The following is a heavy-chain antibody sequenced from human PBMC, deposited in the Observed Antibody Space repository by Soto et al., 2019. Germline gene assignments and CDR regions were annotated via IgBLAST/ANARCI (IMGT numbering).Heavy chain of an antibody. V-gene: IGHV1-8*01. Sequence: QVQLVQSGAEVKKPGASVKVSCKASGYTFTSYDINWVREATGQGLEWMGWMNPNSRNTGYAQKFQGRVILTRNTSISTAYTELSSLRSEDTAVYYCPRGVVVGPCMDVWGQGTTVTVAS. D-gene: IGHD2-15*01. CDR2: MNPNSRNT. CDR3: PRGVVVGPCMDV. J-gene: IGHJ6*02. CDR1: GYTFTSYD.